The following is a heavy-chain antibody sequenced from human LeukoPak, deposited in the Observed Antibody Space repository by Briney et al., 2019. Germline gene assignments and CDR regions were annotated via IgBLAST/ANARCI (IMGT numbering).Heavy chain of an antibody. CDR2: IIPIFGTA. J-gene: IGHJ4*02. D-gene: IGHD6-19*01. CDR3: AREPFGSGWYGFDY. CDR1: GGTFSSYA. V-gene: IGHV1-69*05. Sequence: ASVKVSCKAPGGTFSSYAISWVRQAPGQGLEWMGRIIPIFGTANYAQKFQGRVTITTDESTSTAYMALSSLRSEDTAVYYCAREPFGSGWYGFDYWGREPWSPSPQ.